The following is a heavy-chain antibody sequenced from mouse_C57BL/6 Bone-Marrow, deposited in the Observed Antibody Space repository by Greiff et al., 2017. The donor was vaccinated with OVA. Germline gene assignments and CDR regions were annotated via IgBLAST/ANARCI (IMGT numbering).Heavy chain of an antibody. CDR3: ARDGYYDYFDY. V-gene: IGHV5-6*01. CDR1: GFTFSSYG. J-gene: IGHJ2*01. Sequence: EVQLMESGGDLVKPGGSLKLSCAASGFTFSSYGMSWVRQTPDKRLEWVATISSGGSYTYYPDSVKGRFTISRDNAKNTLYLQMSSLKSEDTAMYYCARDGYYDYFDYWGQGTTLTVSS. CDR2: ISSGGSYT. D-gene: IGHD2-3*01.